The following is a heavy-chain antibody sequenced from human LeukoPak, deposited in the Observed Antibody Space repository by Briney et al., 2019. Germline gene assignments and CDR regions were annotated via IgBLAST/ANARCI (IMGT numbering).Heavy chain of an antibody. J-gene: IGHJ1*01. D-gene: IGHD3-22*01. CDR3: AAYDSSGYSGKYFQH. Sequence: GGSLRLSCAASVFTFCYYWMHWVRQAPGKGLVSVSRINSDGSTTTYADTVKGRFTISRDNAKNTVYLPMNSLRAEHTAVYNCAAYDSSGYSGKYFQHWGQGTLVTVSS. CDR2: INSDGSTT. CDR1: VFTFCYYW. V-gene: IGHV3-74*03.